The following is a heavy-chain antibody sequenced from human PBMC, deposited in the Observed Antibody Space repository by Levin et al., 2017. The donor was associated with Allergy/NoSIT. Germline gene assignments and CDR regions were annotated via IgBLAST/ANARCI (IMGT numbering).Heavy chain of an antibody. CDR3: ASVGSGWPGWFDP. J-gene: IGHJ5*02. V-gene: IGHV3-11*03. CDR1: GFTFSDYY. Sequence: PRASVKVSCAASGFTFSDYYMSWIRQAPGKGLEWVSYISGSSSYTNYADSVKGRFTIFRDNAKNSLYLQMNSLRAEDTAVYYCASVGSGWPGWFDPWGQGTLVTVSS. D-gene: IGHD6-19*01. CDR2: ISGSSSYT.